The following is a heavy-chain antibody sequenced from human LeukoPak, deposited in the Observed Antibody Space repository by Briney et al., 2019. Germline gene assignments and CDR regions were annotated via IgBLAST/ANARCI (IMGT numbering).Heavy chain of an antibody. CDR2: VNPNNGVT. CDR1: EDTFTGYS. D-gene: IGHD2-2*01. Sequence: GSVRVSCKASEDTFTGYSIHWVRQAPGQGLEWMGWVNPNNGVTEYAQEFQGRVTMTRDTSLSTAYMELSRLRSDDTAVYYCATDHCTRTNCYEDYYHGMDVWGQGTTVTVSS. CDR3: ATDHCTRTNCYEDYYHGMDV. J-gene: IGHJ6*02. V-gene: IGHV1-2*02.